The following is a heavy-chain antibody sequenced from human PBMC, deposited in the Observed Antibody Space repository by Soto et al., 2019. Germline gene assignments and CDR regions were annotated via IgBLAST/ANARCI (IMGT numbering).Heavy chain of an antibody. J-gene: IGHJ5*02. Sequence: PSETLSLTCTVSGGSINSYYWGWIRQPPGKGLEWIGYIHYSGSTNCNPSLKSRVTISVDTPKNQFSLKVNSMTAADTAVYYCARGGLAARKGRWFDPWGQGTLVTVSS. V-gene: IGHV4-59*01. CDR2: IHYSGST. D-gene: IGHD6-6*01. CDR1: GGSINSYY. CDR3: ARGGLAARKGRWFDP.